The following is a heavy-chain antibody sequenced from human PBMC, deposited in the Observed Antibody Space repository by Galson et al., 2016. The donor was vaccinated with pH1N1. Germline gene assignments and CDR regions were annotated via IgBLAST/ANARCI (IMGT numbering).Heavy chain of an antibody. CDR1: GFSLSTSGVG. CDR3: SRFLYGDYSNWFDP. Sequence: PALVTPTQTLTLTCTFSGFSLSTSGVGVGWIRQPPGKALEWLALIFWNDDKRYSPSLKSRLTITKDTSKNQVVLTMTNMDPVDTATYYWSRFLYGDYSNWFDPWGQGTLVTVSS. D-gene: IGHD4-17*01. CDR2: IFWNDDK. J-gene: IGHJ5*02. V-gene: IGHV2-5*01.